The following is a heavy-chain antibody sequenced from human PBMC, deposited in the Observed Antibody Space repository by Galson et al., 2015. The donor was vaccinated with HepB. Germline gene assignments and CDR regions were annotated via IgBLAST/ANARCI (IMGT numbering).Heavy chain of an antibody. CDR3: ITDSPVTHDYGDYETYYYAMDV. V-gene: IGHV3-15*01. CDR1: GFTFSNAC. J-gene: IGHJ6*02. CDR2: IKSKTDGGTT. D-gene: IGHD4-17*01. Sequence: SLRLSCAGSGFTFSNACMSWVRQNPGKGLQWVGRIKSKTDGGTTDYAAPVKGRFTISRDDSKKTLYLQMNSLKTEDTAVYYCITDSPVTHDYGDYETYYYAMDVWGQGTTVTVSS.